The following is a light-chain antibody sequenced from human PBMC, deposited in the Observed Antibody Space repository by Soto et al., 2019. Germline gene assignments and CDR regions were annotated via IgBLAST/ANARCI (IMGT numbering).Light chain of an antibody. Sequence: EVVLTQSPGTLSLSPGERATPSCRASQSVITNSLAWYQHKPGQAPRLLIYAASSRATGTPDRFSGSGSGTDFTLTIARLEPDDLAVYYCQFYGSSPYTFGQGTKLEIK. CDR3: QFYGSSPYT. J-gene: IGKJ2*01. CDR2: AAS. V-gene: IGKV3-20*01. CDR1: QSVITNS.